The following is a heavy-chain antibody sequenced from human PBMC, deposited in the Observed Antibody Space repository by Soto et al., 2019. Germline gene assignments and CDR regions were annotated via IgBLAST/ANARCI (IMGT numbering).Heavy chain of an antibody. V-gene: IGHV1-69*01. CDR3: ARSQGSSTSLEIYYYYYYGMDV. CDR1: GGTFSSYA. Sequence: QVQLVQSGAEVKKPGSSVKVSCKASGGTFSSYAISWVRQAPGQGLEWMGGIIPISGTANYAQKIQGRVTITADESTSTAYMELSSLRSEATAVYYCARSQGSSTSLEIYYYYYYGMDVWGQGTTVTVSS. J-gene: IGHJ6*02. D-gene: IGHD2-2*01. CDR2: IIPISGTA.